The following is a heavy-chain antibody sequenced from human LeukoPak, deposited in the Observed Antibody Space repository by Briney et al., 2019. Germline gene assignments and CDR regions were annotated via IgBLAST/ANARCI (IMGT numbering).Heavy chain of an antibody. CDR2: INHSGST. D-gene: IGHD3-22*01. CDR3: ARGGENYYDSSGYYY. V-gene: IGHV4-34*01. J-gene: IGHJ4*02. CDR1: GGSFSGYY. Sequence: TASETLSLTCAVYGGSFSGYYWSWIRQPPGKGLEWIGEINHSGSTNYNPSLKSRVTISVDTSKNQFSLKLSSVTAADTAVYYCARGGENYYDSSGYYYWGQGTLVTVSS.